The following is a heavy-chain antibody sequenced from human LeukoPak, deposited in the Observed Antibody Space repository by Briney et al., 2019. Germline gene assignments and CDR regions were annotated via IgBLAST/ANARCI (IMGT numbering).Heavy chain of an antibody. CDR3: ARSPTYYDTKPFDY. J-gene: IGHJ4*02. D-gene: IGHD3-9*01. CDR1: GFTFSSYA. CDR2: ISYDGSNK. V-gene: IGHV3-30*01. Sequence: GGSLTLSCTASGFTFSSYAMHWVRQAPGGGREGVAVISYDGSNKYCADSVKGRFTISRDNSKNTLYLQMNSLRAEETAVYYCARSPTYYDTKPFDYWGQGTLVTVSS.